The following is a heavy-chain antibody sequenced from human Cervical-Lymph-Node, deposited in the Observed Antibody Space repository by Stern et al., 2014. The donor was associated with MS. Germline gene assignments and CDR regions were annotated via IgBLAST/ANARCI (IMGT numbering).Heavy chain of an antibody. CDR2: ISGYNGDT. V-gene: IGHV1-18*01. CDR1: GYTFSSFG. Sequence: VQLVQSGAEVRKPGASVKVSCRASGYTFSSFGISWVRRAPGQGLEWMGWISGYNGDTKYPQKVQGRVIMNTDTSTSTAYMDLTSLRSDDTAMYYCARGPYCSSASCYSNGYYFYGLDVWGQGTTVTVSS. CDR3: ARGPYCSSASCYSNGYYFYGLDV. D-gene: IGHD2-2*02. J-gene: IGHJ6*02.